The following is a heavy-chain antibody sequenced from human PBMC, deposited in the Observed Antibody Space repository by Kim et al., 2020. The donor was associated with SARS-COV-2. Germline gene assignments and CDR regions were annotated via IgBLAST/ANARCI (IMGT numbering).Heavy chain of an antibody. V-gene: IGHV4-4*02. Sequence: LKSRVTITVEKSKNQFSLKLSSVTAADTAVYYCARGVTIFGVVTNYYFDYWGQGTLVTVSS. D-gene: IGHD3-3*01. CDR3: ARGVTIFGVVTNYYFDY. J-gene: IGHJ4*02.